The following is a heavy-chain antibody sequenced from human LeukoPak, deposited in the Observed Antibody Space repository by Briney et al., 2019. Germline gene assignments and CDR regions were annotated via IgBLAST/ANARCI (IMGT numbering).Heavy chain of an antibody. J-gene: IGHJ4*02. D-gene: IGHD3-22*01. CDR2: IYYSGCT. CDR1: GGSISSYY. CDR3: ARQIYDSSGYLLDY. V-gene: IGHV4-59*08. Sequence: SSETLSLTCTVSGGSISSYYWSWIRQPPGKGPEWLGYIYYSGCTNYNPSLESRVTISVDTSKNQFSLKLSSVTAADTAVYYCARQIYDSSGYLLDYWGQGTLVTVSS.